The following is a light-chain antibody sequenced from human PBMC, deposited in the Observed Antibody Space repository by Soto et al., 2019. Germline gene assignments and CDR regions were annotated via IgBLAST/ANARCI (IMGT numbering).Light chain of an antibody. J-gene: IGKJ2*01. CDR2: DAS. V-gene: IGKV1-5*01. CDR3: QQYDSSSPT. Sequence: DIQMTQSPSTLSASVGDGVTITCRASQNISVWLAWYQQRPGKAPQILIYDASNLETGVSSRFSGSGSGTEFTLTIRSLQPDDFATYYCQQYDSSSPTFGQGTKLEIK. CDR1: QNISVW.